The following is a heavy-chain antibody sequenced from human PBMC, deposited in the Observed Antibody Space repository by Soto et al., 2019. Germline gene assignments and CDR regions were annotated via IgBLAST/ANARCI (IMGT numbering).Heavy chain of an antibody. J-gene: IGHJ4*02. CDR1: GYTFTSYG. D-gene: IGHD5-12*01. Sequence: QIQLVQSGAEVKKPGASVKVSCKASGYTFTSYGISWVRQAPGQGLEWMGWISAYNGNTNYAQKLQGRVTMTTDTSTSTAYMELRSLRSDDTAVYYCARDMSWVFSGYDPRFDYWGQGTLVTVSS. V-gene: IGHV1-18*01. CDR3: ARDMSWVFSGYDPRFDY. CDR2: ISAYNGNT.